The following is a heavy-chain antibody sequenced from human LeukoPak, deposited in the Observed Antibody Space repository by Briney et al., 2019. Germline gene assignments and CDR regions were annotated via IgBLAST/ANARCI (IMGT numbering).Heavy chain of an antibody. CDR3: SRRLYGDYVDDS. CDR2: INEDGSVR. V-gene: IGHV3-7*01. Sequence: TGGSLRLSCAASGFTYINHWVSCVRQAPEEGLEWVASINEDGSVRYYVDSVKGRFTISRDNAKSSLYLQMSSLRGEDTAVYYCSRRLYGDYVDDSWGQGTLVTVSS. D-gene: IGHD4-17*01. CDR1: GFTYINHW. J-gene: IGHJ4*02.